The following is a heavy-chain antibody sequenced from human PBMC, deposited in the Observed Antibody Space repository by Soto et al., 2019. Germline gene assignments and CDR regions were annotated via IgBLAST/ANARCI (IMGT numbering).Heavy chain of an antibody. CDR3: ARGGLGGRQWFDP. CDR2: ISSRGTTT. CDR1: GFTFRDHY. D-gene: IGHD6-6*01. J-gene: IGHJ5*02. Sequence: QVQLVESGGDLVKPGGSLRLSCAASGFTFRDHYMSWIRQAPGKGLEWVSYISSRGTTTHYADSVKGRFTISRDNAQNSLYLQMNSLRVEDTAVYYCARGGLGGRQWFDPWGQGTLVTVSS. V-gene: IGHV3-11*01.